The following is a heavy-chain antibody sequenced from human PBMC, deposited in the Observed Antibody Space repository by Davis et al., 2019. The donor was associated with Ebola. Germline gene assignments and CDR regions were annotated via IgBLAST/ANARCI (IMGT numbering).Heavy chain of an antibody. D-gene: IGHD6-13*01. V-gene: IGHV4-34*01. J-gene: IGHJ4*02. Sequence: MPGGSLRLSCAVYSGSFSGYYWSWIRQSPGKGLEWIGEISHTGDTNYNPSLKSRVTISVDTSKNQFSLKLSSVTAADTAVYYCARGSSRLHSSSWYRYWGQGTLVTVSS. CDR2: ISHTGDT. CDR3: ARGSSRLHSSSWYRY. CDR1: SGSFSGYY.